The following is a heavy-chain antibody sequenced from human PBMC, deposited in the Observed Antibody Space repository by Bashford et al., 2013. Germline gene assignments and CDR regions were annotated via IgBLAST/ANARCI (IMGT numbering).Heavy chain of an antibody. Sequence: WIRQPPGKGLEWIGYIHYSGKTYYNPSLKSRVTISSDTSKNQFSLKMSSVTAADTAVYYCARDMAPVGTNYYYGMDVWGQGTTVTVSS. CDR3: ARDMAPVGTNYYYGMDV. V-gene: IGHV4-59*01. CDR2: IHYSGKT. D-gene: IGHD6-13*01. J-gene: IGHJ6*02.